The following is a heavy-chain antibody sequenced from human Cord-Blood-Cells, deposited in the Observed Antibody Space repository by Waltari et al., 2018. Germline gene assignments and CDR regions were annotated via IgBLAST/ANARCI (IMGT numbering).Heavy chain of an antibody. D-gene: IGHD1-7*01. J-gene: IGHJ4*02. CDR1: GFTFSSHG. CDR2: IRYDGSNK. Sequence: QVQLVESGGGVVQPGGSLRLSCAASGFTFSSHGMHWVRQAPGKGLEWVAFIRYDGSNKYYADSVKGRFTISRDNSKNTLYLQMNSLRAEDTAVYYCAKSGAGTFDYWGQGTLVTVSS. CDR3: AKSGAGTFDY. V-gene: IGHV3-30*02.